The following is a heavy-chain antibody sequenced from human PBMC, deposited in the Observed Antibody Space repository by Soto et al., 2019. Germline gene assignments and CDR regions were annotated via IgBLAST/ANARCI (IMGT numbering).Heavy chain of an antibody. CDR1: GGSFSGYY. V-gene: IGHV4-34*01. D-gene: IGHD6-19*01. CDR3: ARRTVNIRTFYSGLKTHCFDY. J-gene: IGHJ4*02. Sequence: TSETLCLTCAVYGGSFSGYYWSGIRQPPGKGLEWIGEINHSGSTNYNPSLKSRVTISVDTSKNQFSLKLSSVTAADTAIYYCARRTVNIRTFYSGLKTHCFDYWGQGAPVTVSS. CDR2: INHSGST.